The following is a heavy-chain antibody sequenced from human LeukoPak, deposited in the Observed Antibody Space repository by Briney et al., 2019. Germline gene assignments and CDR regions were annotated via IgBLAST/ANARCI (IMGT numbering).Heavy chain of an antibody. CDR1: GYSISSGYY. CDR2: IYHSGST. V-gene: IGHV4-38-2*02. CDR3: ARADFWSGYPFDY. Sequence: SETLSLTCTVSGYSISSGYYWGWIRQPPGKGLEWIGSIYHSGSTYYNPSLKSRVTISVDTSKNQFSLKLSSVTAADTAVYYCARADFWSGYPFDYWGQGTLVTVSS. J-gene: IGHJ4*02. D-gene: IGHD3-3*01.